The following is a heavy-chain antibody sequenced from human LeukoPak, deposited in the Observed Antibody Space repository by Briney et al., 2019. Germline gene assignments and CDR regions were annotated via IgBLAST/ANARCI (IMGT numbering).Heavy chain of an antibody. Sequence: GGALRLSCAVSGITVSNYGMSWVRQAPGKGLEWVAGISGSGGSTNYADSVKGRFTLSRDNPRNTLYPQMNSLRAEDTAVYFCAKRGVVIRVILVGFHKEAYYFDSWGQGALVTVSS. V-gene: IGHV3-23*01. D-gene: IGHD3-22*01. CDR2: ISGSGGST. CDR1: GITVSNYG. J-gene: IGHJ4*02. CDR3: AKRGVVIRVILVGFHKEAYYFDS.